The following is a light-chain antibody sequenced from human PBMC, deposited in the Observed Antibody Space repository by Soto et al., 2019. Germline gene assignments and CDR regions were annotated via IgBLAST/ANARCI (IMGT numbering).Light chain of an antibody. CDR2: EVS. CDR1: SSDVGGYNF. CDR3: SSFTISSTVV. V-gene: IGLV2-14*01. J-gene: IGLJ2*01. Sequence: QSALTQPASVSGSPGQSITISCTGTSSDVGGYNFVSWYQHHPGKAPKLIIYEVSNRPSGISNRFSGSKSGNTASLTISGLQAEDEADYYCSSFTISSTVVFGGGTKLTVL.